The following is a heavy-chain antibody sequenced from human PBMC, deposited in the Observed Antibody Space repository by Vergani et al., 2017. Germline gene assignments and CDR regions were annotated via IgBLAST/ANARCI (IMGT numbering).Heavy chain of an antibody. CDR2: INHSGST. CDR1: GGSFSGYY. J-gene: IGHJ4*02. V-gene: IGHV4-34*01. CDR3: ARSGHYDILTGYPSPYYFDY. D-gene: IGHD3-9*01. Sequence: QVQLQQWGAGLLKPSETLSLTCAVYGGSFSGYYWSWIRQPPGKGLEWIGEINHSGSTNYNPSLKSRVTISVDTSKNQFSLKLSSVTAADTAVYYCARSGHYDILTGYPSPYYFDYWGQGTLVTVSS.